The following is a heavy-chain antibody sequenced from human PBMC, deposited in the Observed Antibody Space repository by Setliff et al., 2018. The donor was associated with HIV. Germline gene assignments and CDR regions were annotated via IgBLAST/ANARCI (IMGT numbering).Heavy chain of an antibody. CDR1: GYTFSQYA. J-gene: IGHJ6*02. D-gene: IGHD1-26*01. V-gene: IGHV1-3*04. CDR2: INTGNENT. Sequence: ASVKVSCKASGYTFSQYALHWVRQAPGQRLEWMGWINTGNENTRYSQKFQGRASIIRDTSANTAYMELTNLRSDDSAIYYCARVSGGRPGNYYYAMDVWGQGTTVTVSS. CDR3: ARVSGGRPGNYYYAMDV.